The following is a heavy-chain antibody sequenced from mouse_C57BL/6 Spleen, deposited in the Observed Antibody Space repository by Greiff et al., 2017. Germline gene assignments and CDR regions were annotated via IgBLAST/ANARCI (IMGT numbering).Heavy chain of an antibody. CDR1: GFTFSDYG. CDR3: ARPGGTTVVATEYFDV. Sequence: EVMLVESGGGLVKPGGSLKLSCAASGFTFSDYGMHWVRQAPEKGLEWVAYISSGSSTIYYADTVKGRFTISRDNAKNTLFLQMTSLRSEDTAMYYCARPGGTTVVATEYFDVWGTGTTVTVSS. V-gene: IGHV5-17*01. D-gene: IGHD1-1*01. J-gene: IGHJ1*03. CDR2: ISSGSSTI.